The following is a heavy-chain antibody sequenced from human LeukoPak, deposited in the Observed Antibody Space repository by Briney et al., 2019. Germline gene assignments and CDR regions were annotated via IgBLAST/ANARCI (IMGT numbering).Heavy chain of an antibody. CDR1: GFTFDDYG. J-gene: IGHJ4*02. CDR2: INWNGDST. Sequence: GGSLRLSCAASGFTFDDYGMSWVRQAPGKGLEWVSGINWNGDSTDYADSVKGRFTISRDNARNSLYVQMNNLRAEDTALYYCARGPLTGSMLGDFDYWGQGTLVTVSS. V-gene: IGHV3-20*04. CDR3: ARGPLTGSMLGDFDY. D-gene: IGHD7-27*01.